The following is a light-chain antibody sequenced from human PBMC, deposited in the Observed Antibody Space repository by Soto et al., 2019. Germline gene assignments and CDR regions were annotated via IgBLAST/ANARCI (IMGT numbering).Light chain of an antibody. CDR1: QSITKNY. V-gene: IGKV3-20*01. CDR2: LAS. CDR3: QQYDDSPPRYT. J-gene: IGKJ2*01. Sequence: EIVLTQSPGTLSLSPGERATLSCRASQSITKNYLSWYQQKPGQAPRLLIYLASTRAAGIPDRFNGSGSGTDFTLTISRLEPEDFAVYYCQQYDDSPPRYTFGQGTKLEI.